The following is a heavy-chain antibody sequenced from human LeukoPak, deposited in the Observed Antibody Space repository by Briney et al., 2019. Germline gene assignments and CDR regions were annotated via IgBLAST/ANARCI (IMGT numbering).Heavy chain of an antibody. J-gene: IGHJ4*02. Sequence: SGPTLVNPTQTLTLTCTFSGSSLSTSGMCVSWIRQPPGKALEWLARIDWDDDKYYNTSLKTRLTISKDTAKNQVVLTMTNMDPVDTATYYCARAFPTVTTFDYWGQGTLVTVSS. CDR2: IDWDDDK. V-gene: IGHV2-70*11. D-gene: IGHD4-17*01. CDR1: GSSLSTSGMC. CDR3: ARAFPTVTTFDY.